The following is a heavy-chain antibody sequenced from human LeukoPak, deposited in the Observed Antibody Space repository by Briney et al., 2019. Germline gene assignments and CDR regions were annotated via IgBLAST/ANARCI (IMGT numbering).Heavy chain of an antibody. J-gene: IGHJ5*02. CDR3: AKDRVRSGYDGRARGEWFNP. V-gene: IGHV3-30*18. CDR2: ISYDGSNK. Sequence: GGSLRLSCAASGFTFSSYGMHWVRQAPGKGLEWVAVISYDGSNKYYADSVKGRFTISRDNSKNTLYLQMNSLRAEDTAVYYCAKDRVRSGYDGRARGEWFNPWGQGTLVTVSS. CDR1: GFTFSSYG. D-gene: IGHD5-12*01.